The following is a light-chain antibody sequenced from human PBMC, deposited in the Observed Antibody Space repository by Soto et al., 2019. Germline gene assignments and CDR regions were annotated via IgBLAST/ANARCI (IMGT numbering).Light chain of an antibody. CDR2: GAS. CDR3: QQCGSSPNT. V-gene: IGKV3-20*01. CDR1: QSVGSSY. J-gene: IGKJ2*01. Sequence: EIVLTQSPGTLSLSPGERATLSCRASQSVGSSYLAWYQQKPGQAPRLLIYGASSRATGIPDRFSGSGSGTDFTLTISRLEPEDVAVYYCQQCGSSPNTFGQGTKLDIK.